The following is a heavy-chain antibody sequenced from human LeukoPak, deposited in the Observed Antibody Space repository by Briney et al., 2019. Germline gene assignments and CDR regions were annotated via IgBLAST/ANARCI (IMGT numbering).Heavy chain of an antibody. D-gene: IGHD3-16*02. CDR2: IYWDDDK. J-gene: IGHJ4*02. CDR1: GFSLSTSGVG. V-gene: IGHV2-5*02. CDR3: THSVIRQSWITNSD. Sequence: SGPTLVKPTQTLTLTCTFSGFSLSTSGVGVGWIRQPPGKALEWLALIYWDDDKRYRPSLKNRLTITKDTPKNQVVLTMTKVDPVDTATYFCTHSVIRQSWITNSDWGQGTLVTVSS.